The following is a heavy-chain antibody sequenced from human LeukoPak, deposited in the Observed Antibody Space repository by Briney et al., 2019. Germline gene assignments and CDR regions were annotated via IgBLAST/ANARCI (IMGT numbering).Heavy chain of an antibody. D-gene: IGHD2-8*01. CDR1: GYNFNDPA. V-gene: IGHV1-8*03. CDR2: INPDRGDT. CDR3: TGGVLF. Sequence: GASVKVSCKAPGYNFNDPALNWVRPAPGQGLEWMGWINPDRGDTDYAQKSQGRLTLTRHMSSSTAYMELSRLRSDDTAAYICTGGVLFWGHGARVSVSS. J-gene: IGHJ4*03.